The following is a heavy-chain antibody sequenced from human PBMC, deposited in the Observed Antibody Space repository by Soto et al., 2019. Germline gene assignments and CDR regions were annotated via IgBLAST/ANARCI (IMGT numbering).Heavy chain of an antibody. CDR1: GYRFTSSW. D-gene: IGHD3-16*01. V-gene: IGHV5-51*01. CDR3: TKGATSPFES. J-gene: IGHJ4*02. CDR2: VYPSDSDV. Sequence: PGESLKISCQGSGYRFTSSWIGWVRQMPGKGLEWLGNVYPSDSDVRYSPSFEGRVTISADNSINTAYLHLLNLNASDTAIYYCTKGATSPFESWGKGTRGTVSS.